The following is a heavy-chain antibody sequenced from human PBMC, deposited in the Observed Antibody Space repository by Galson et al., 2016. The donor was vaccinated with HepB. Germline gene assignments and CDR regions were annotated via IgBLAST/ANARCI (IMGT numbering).Heavy chain of an antibody. CDR2: IWYDGSKK. V-gene: IGHV3-33*01. Sequence: SLRLSCAASGFTFRSYGMHWVRQAPGKGLEWVADIWYDGSKKYYADSVKGRFTISRDNSKNTLYLQMNSLRAEDTAVYYCARDLAVTGPFDYWGQGTLVTVSS. J-gene: IGHJ4*02. CDR1: GFTFRSYG. D-gene: IGHD6-19*01. CDR3: ARDLAVTGPFDY.